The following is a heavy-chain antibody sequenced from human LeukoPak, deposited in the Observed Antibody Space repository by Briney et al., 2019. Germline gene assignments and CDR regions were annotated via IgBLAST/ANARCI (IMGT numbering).Heavy chain of an antibody. Sequence: GGSLRLSCAASGFSFSSYEMNWVRQAPGKGLEWVSYISSSGSTIYYADSVKGRFTISRDNAKNSLYLQMNSLRAEDTAVYYCARVASSGWYWGYWGQGTLVTVSS. V-gene: IGHV3-48*03. J-gene: IGHJ4*02. D-gene: IGHD6-19*01. CDR1: GFSFSSYE. CDR2: ISSSGSTI. CDR3: ARVASSGWYWGY.